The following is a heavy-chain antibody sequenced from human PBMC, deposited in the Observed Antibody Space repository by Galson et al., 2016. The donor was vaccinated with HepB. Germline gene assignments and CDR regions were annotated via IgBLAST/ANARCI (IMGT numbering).Heavy chain of an antibody. J-gene: IGHJ4*02. CDR1: GFTFSEVW. Sequence: SLRLSCAASGFTFSEVWMTWVRQAPGKGLEWVGRIRSRRHGGTTDYAAPVQGRFTISRDDSKNTVSLQMDSLKSEDTAVYYSATVVMVTAGYDYWGRGTLVTVSS. D-gene: IGHD2-21*02. CDR2: IRSRRHGGTT. CDR3: ATVVMVTAGYDY. V-gene: IGHV3-15*01.